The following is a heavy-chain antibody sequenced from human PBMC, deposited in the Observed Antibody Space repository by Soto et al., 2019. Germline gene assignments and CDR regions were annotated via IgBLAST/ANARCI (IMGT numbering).Heavy chain of an antibody. J-gene: IGHJ1*01. CDR2: ISYDGSNK. Sequence: QVQLVESGGGVVQPGRSLRLSCAASGFTFSSYGMHWVRQAPGKGLEWVAVISYDGSNKYYADSVKGRFTISRDNSKNTLYLQMNSLRAEDTAVYYCAKDLYTYYYDSSGYYHPAWDFQHWGQGTLVTVSS. CDR1: GFTFSSYG. D-gene: IGHD3-22*01. V-gene: IGHV3-30*18. CDR3: AKDLYTYYYDSSGYYHPAWDFQH.